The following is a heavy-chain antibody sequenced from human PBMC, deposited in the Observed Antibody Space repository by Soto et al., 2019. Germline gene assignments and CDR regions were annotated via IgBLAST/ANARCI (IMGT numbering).Heavy chain of an antibody. CDR2: ISFDGSDK. V-gene: IGHV3-30*18. CDR3: AKLSDYGWQIDY. D-gene: IGHD4-17*01. J-gene: IGHJ4*02. Sequence: QVQLVESGGGVVQPGRSLRLSCAASGFTFSNYDIHWVRQAPGKGLEWVAVISFDGSDKYYAESVKGRFTISRDNSKNTLYLQMNSLRAEDTAVYYCAKLSDYGWQIDYWGQGTLFTVSS. CDR1: GFTFSNYD.